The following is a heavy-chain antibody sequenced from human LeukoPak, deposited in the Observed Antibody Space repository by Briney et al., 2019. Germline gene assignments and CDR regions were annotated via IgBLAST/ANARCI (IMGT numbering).Heavy chain of an antibody. CDR2: IYYSGST. CDR1: GGSISSYY. V-gene: IGHV4-59*08. CDR3: ARLNCSSTSCYYYYYGMDV. J-gene: IGHJ6*02. Sequence: SETLSLTCTVSGGSISSYYWSWIRQPPEKGLEWIGYIYYSGSTNYNPSLKSRVTISVDTSKNQFSLKLSSVTAADTAVYYCARLNCSSTSCYYYYYGMDVWGQGTTVTVSS. D-gene: IGHD2-2*01.